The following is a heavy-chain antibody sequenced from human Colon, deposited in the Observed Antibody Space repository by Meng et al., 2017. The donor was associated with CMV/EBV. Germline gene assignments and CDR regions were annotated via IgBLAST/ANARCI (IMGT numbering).Heavy chain of an antibody. V-gene: IGHV3-23*01. CDR2: ISGSGDST. CDR3: TKDPVTGGWDT. CDR1: GFIFTGYA. Sequence: GGSLRLSCAASGFIFTGYAMAWVRQAPGKGLEWVSTISGSGDSTYYADSVKGRFTISRDNSKNTLYLQMNSLRTEDAALYYCTKDPVTGGWDTWGQGTLVTVSS. J-gene: IGHJ5*02. D-gene: IGHD6-19*01.